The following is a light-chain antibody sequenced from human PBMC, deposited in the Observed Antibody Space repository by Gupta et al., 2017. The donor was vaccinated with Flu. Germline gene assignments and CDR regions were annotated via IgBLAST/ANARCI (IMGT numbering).Light chain of an antibody. CDR3: QSCDIGTCSVV. CDR1: RPNIGAGYD. CDR2: DTE. J-gene: IGLJ2*01. Sequence: QSELTQPPSVSGASGQRVTTSCTWRRPNIGAGYDVLWYQQFPGTAPKLPLYDTENRPSGVPDRFSGSKSGTSASLAITGLQAEDEAEYYCQSCDIGTCSVVFGGGTKLTVL. V-gene: IGLV1-40*01.